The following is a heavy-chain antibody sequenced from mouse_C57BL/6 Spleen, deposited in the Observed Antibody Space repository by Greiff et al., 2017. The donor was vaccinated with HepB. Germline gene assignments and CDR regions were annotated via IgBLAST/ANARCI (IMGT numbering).Heavy chain of an antibody. V-gene: IGHV1-81*01. CDR1: GYTFTSYG. J-gene: IGHJ4*01. Sequence: QVQLQQSGAELARPGASVKLSCKASGYTFTSYGISWVKQRTGQGLEWIGEIYPRSGNTYYNEKFKGKATLTADKSSSTAYMELRSLTSADSAVYFCAREEEVYYAMDYWGQGTSVTVSS. CDR3: AREEEVYYAMDY. CDR2: IYPRSGNT.